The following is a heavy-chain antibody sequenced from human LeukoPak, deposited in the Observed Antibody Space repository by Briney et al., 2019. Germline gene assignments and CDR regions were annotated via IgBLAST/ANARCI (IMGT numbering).Heavy chain of an antibody. Sequence: ASVKVSCKASGYTFTSYYMHWVRQAPGQGLEWMGIINPSGGSTSYAQKFQGRVTMTRDMSTSTVYMELSSLRSEDTAVYYCARRTGYSSSPSSYYYYYYMDVWGKGTTVTVSS. V-gene: IGHV1-46*01. CDR3: ARRTGYSSSPSSYYYYYYMDV. CDR2: INPSGGST. CDR1: GYTFTSYY. D-gene: IGHD6-6*01. J-gene: IGHJ6*03.